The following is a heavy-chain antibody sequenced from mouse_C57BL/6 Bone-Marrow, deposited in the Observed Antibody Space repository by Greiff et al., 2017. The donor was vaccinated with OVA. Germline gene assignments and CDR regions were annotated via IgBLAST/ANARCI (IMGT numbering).Heavy chain of an antibody. CDR2: ISSGGSYT. D-gene: IGHD1-1*01. CDR1: GFTFSSYG. Sequence: EVMLVESGGDLVKPGGSLKLSCAASGFTFSSYGMSWVRQTPDKRLEWVATISSGGSYTYYPDSVKGRFTISRDNAKNTLYLQMSSLKSEDTAMYYCARQGYYGSSYGFFAYWGQGTLVTVSA. CDR3: ARQGYYGSSYGFFAY. V-gene: IGHV5-6*02. J-gene: IGHJ3*01.